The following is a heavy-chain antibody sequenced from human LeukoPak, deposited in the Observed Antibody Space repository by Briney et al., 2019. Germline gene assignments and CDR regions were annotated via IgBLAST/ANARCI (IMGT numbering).Heavy chain of an antibody. Sequence: SKTLSLTCAVYGGSFSGYYWSWIRQPPGKGLEWIGEINHSGSTNYNPSLKSRVTISVDTSKNQFSLKLSSVTAADTAVYYCARGPITIFGVVIEGNWFDPWGQGTLVTVSS. CDR2: INHSGST. D-gene: IGHD3-3*01. CDR1: GGSFSGYY. CDR3: ARGPITIFGVVIEGNWFDP. V-gene: IGHV4-34*01. J-gene: IGHJ5*02.